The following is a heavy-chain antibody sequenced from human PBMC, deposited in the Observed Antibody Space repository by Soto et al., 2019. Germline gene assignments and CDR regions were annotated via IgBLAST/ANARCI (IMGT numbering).Heavy chain of an antibody. CDR2: IYYSGST. J-gene: IGHJ4*02. D-gene: IGHD3-3*01. Sequence: SETLSLTCTVSGGSISSSSYYWGWIRQPPGKGLEWIGSIYYSGSTYYNPSLKSRVTISVDRSKNQFSLKLSSVTAADTAVYYCARVRFLEWLFFDYWGQGTLVTVSS. CDR1: GGSISSSSYY. V-gene: IGHV4-39*07. CDR3: ARVRFLEWLFFDY.